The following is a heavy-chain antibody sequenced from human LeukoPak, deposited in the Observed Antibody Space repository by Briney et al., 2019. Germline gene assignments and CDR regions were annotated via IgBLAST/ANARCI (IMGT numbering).Heavy chain of an antibody. CDR3: ARANGMDV. V-gene: IGHV3-48*02. Sequence: PGGSLRLSCAVSGFTFSSYSLNWVRQAPGKGLEWLSYISSTSSTIYYADSVRDRFTISRDNAKKSLYLQMNSLRDEDTAVHYCARANGMDVWGQGTTVTVSS. CDR1: GFTFSSYS. CDR2: ISSTSSTI. J-gene: IGHJ6*02.